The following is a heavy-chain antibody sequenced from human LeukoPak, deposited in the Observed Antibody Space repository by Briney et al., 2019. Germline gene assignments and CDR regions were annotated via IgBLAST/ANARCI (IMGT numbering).Heavy chain of an antibody. Sequence: ASVKVSCKASGGTFSSYAISWVRQAPGQGLEWMGWISAYNGNTNYAQKLQGRVTMTTDTSTSTAYMELRSLRSDDTAVYYCARVIAAGGWTFDYWGQGTLVTVSS. CDR3: ARVIAAGGWTFDY. J-gene: IGHJ4*02. CDR2: ISAYNGNT. V-gene: IGHV1-18*01. D-gene: IGHD6-19*01. CDR1: GGTFSSYA.